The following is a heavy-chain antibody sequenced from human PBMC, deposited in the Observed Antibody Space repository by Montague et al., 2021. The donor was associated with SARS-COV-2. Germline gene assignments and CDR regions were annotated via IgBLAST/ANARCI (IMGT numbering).Heavy chain of an antibody. CDR2: INHSGST. CDR1: GGSFSGYY. D-gene: IGHD6-13*01. V-gene: IGHV4-34*01. CDR3: ARGRYSSSWYGIGYYFDY. Sequence: SETLSLTCAVYGGSFSGYYWSWIRQPPGKGLEWIGEINHSGSTNYNPSLKSRVTISVDTSKNQFSLKLSSVTAADTAVYYCARGRYSSSWYGIGYYFDYWGQGTLVTVSS. J-gene: IGHJ4*02.